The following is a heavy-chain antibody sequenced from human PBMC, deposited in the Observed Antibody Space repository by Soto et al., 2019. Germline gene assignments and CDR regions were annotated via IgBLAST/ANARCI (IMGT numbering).Heavy chain of an antibody. V-gene: IGHV4-38-2*02. Sequence: PSETLSLTCAVSGYSISSGYYWGWIRQPPGKGLEWIGSIYHSGSTYYNPSLKSRVTISVDTSKNQFSLKLSSVTAADTAVYYCARDSDIVATIGSNWFDPWGQGTLVTVSS. CDR2: IYHSGST. J-gene: IGHJ5*02. D-gene: IGHD5-12*01. CDR3: ARDSDIVATIGSNWFDP. CDR1: GYSISSGYY.